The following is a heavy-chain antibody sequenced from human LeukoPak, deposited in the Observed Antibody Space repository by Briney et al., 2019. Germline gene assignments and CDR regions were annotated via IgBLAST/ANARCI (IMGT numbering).Heavy chain of an antibody. D-gene: IGHD6-13*01. Sequence: GGSLRLSCAASGFTFSSYWMSWVRQAPGKGLEWVANIKQDGSEKYYVDSVKGRFTISRDNAKNSLYLQMNSLRAEDTAVYYCARAVGSSSWWPGDYFDYWGQGTLVTVSS. CDR2: IKQDGSEK. V-gene: IGHV3-7*01. CDR3: ARAVGSSSWWPGDYFDY. J-gene: IGHJ4*02. CDR1: GFTFSSYW.